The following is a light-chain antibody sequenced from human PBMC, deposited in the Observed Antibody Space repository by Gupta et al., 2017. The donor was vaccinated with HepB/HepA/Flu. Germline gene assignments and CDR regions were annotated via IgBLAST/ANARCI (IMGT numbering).Light chain of an antibody. V-gene: IGKV2-30*02. CDR1: QSLVHGDGNTY. CDR2: KVS. CDR3: RQGKHWPLT. Sequence: DVVMTQSPLSLPVTLGQPASISCRSSQSLVHGDGNTYLNWFHQRPGQSPRRLIYKVSSRDSGVPDRFSGSGSGTDFTLKISRVDTEDVGVYYCRQGKHWPLTFGGGTKVEIK. J-gene: IGKJ4*01.